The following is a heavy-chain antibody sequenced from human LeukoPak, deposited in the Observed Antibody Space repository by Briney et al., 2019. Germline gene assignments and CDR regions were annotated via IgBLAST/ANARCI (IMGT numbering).Heavy chain of an antibody. V-gene: IGHV4-39*07. J-gene: IGHJ4*02. CDR3: ARAVGGDGSGSL. CDR2: IYYSGST. CDR1: GGSISSSSYY. Sequence: SETLSLTCTVSGGSISSSSYYWGWIRQPPGKGLEWIGSIYYSGSTHYNPSLKSRVTISVDTSKNQFSLKLSSVTAADTAVYYCARAVGGDGSGSLWGPGTLVTVSS. D-gene: IGHD3-10*01.